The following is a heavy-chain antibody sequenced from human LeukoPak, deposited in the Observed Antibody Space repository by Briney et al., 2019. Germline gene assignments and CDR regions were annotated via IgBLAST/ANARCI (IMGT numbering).Heavy chain of an antibody. CDR1: GFTFSSYW. CDR3: TDVTYTSGWYEDY. V-gene: IGHV3-7*03. D-gene: IGHD6-13*01. J-gene: IGHJ4*02. Sequence: GGSLRLSCEASGFTFSSYWMSWVRQAPGKGLEWVANIKQDGSEKYYVDSVKGRFTISRDNAKNSLYLQMNSLKAEDTAVYYCTDVTYTSGWYEDYRGQGTLVTVSS. CDR2: IKQDGSEK.